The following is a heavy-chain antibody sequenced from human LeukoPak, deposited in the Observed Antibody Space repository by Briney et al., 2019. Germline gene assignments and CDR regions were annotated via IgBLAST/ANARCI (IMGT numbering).Heavy chain of an antibody. D-gene: IGHD4-17*01. CDR3: ASLYGDYVF. CDR2: INHSGST. V-gene: IGHV4-34*01. Sequence: PSETLSLTCAVYGGSFSGYYWSWIRQPPGKGLEWIGEINHSGSTNYNPSLKSRVTISVDTSKNQFSLKLSSVTAADTAVYYCASLYGDYVFWGRGTLVTVSS. J-gene: IGHJ4*02. CDR1: GGSFSGYY.